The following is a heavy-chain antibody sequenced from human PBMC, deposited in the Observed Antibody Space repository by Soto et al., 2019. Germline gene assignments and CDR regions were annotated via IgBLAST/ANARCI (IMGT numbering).Heavy chain of an antibody. D-gene: IGHD6-25*01. CDR3: VRQRLSPHSFDI. CDR2: ISYDGSNK. V-gene: IGHV3-30*03. Sequence: PGGSLRLSCAASGFTFSSYGMHWVRQAPGKGLEWVAVISYDGSNKYYADSVKGRFTISRDNAKKSLHLQMDSLRAEDTAIYFCVRQRLSPHSFDIWGQGTRVTVSS. J-gene: IGHJ3*02. CDR1: GFTFSSYG.